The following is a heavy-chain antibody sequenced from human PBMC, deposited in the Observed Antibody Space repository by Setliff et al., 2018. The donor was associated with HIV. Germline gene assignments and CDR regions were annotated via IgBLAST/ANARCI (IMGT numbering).Heavy chain of an antibody. D-gene: IGHD1-26*01. Sequence: PGGSLRLSCAASGVTFSSYSMNWVRQAPGKGLKWVAHLSADSSNKDYADSVKGRFTISRDNAKNSLYLQMNSLRAEDTAVYYCARAKTSGTYYGWSYWGQGTLVTVSS. J-gene: IGHJ4*02. V-gene: IGHV3-48*04. CDR3: ARAKTSGTYYGWSY. CDR1: GVTFSSYS. CDR2: LSADSSNK.